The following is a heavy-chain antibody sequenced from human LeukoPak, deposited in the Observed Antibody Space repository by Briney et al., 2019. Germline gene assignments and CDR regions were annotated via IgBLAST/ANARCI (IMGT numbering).Heavy chain of an antibody. D-gene: IGHD3-9*01. CDR2: INTNTGNP. V-gene: IGHV7-4-1*02. J-gene: IGHJ5*02. Sequence: GASVKVSCKASGYTFTSYAMNWVRQAPGQGLEWMGWINTNTGNPTYAQGITGRFVFSLDTSVSTAYLQISSLKAEDTAVYYCARVTHYDILTGYHNWFDPWGQGTLVTVSS. CDR1: GYTFTSYA. CDR3: ARVTHYDILTGYHNWFDP.